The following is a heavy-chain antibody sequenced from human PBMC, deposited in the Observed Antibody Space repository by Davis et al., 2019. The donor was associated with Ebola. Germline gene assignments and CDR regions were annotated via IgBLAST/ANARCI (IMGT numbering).Heavy chain of an antibody. Sequence: GESLKISCAASGFTFSSYAMHWVRQAPGKGLEYVSAISSNGGSTYYANSVKGRFTISRDNSKNTLYLQMGSLRAEDMAVYYCARAYSGSYYGADYFDYWGQGTLVTVSS. CDR3: ARAYSGSYYGADYFDY. J-gene: IGHJ4*02. D-gene: IGHD1-26*01. CDR1: GFTFSSYA. V-gene: IGHV3-64*01. CDR2: ISSNGGST.